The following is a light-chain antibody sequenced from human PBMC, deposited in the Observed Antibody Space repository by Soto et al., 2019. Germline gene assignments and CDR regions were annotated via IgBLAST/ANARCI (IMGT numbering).Light chain of an antibody. CDR3: QQYDSSRLT. V-gene: IGKV3-20*01. J-gene: IGKJ4*01. Sequence: ELVLTQSPGTLSLSSGERATLSCRASQSVNSNYLTWYQQKPGLTPRLLIYGASSRATGIPDRFSGSGSGTDFTLTISRLEPEDFAVYYCQQYDSSRLTFGGGTKVDIK. CDR2: GAS. CDR1: QSVNSNY.